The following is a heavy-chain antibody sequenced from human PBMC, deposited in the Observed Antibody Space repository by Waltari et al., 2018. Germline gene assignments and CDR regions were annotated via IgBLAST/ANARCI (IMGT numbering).Heavy chain of an antibody. CDR3: ARDLPPMIEKGAVPFDI. Sequence: QVQLQQSGPGLVKPSQPLSLTCSISGDSVPSHRAAWNWIRQSPSTGREWLGRTYYRSKGYNEYAVSVKRRITINPDTSKNQFSLQLNSVTPEDTAVYYCARDLPPMIEKGAVPFDIWGQGTMVTVSS. D-gene: IGHD3-22*01. V-gene: IGHV6-1*01. CDR1: GDSVPSHRAA. J-gene: IGHJ3*02. CDR2: TYYRSKGYN.